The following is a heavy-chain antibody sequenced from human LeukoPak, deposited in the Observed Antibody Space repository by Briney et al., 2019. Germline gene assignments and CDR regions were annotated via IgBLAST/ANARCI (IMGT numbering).Heavy chain of an antibody. V-gene: IGHV4-59*02. CDR2: TYGSGST. CDR1: GGSVSSYY. J-gene: IGHJ4*02. D-gene: IGHD4-11*01. CDR3: ARNLYSNYGTTDY. Sequence: SETLSLTCTVSGGSVSSYYWSWIRQSPGKGLEWIGYTYGSGSTNYNPSLKSRVTISVDTSKNQFSLKLSSVTAADTAVYHCARNLYSNYGTTDYWGQGTLVTVSS.